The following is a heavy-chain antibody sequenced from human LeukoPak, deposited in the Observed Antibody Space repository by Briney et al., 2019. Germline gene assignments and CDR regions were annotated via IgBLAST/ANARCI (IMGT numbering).Heavy chain of an antibody. CDR1: GFIFSDYY. CDR3: ARDPGSGYEEHFDY. V-gene: IGHV3-11*01. CDR2: ISSSGSTM. J-gene: IGHJ4*02. D-gene: IGHD5-12*01. Sequence: PGGSLRLSCAASGFIFSDYYMSWIRQAPGKGLEWVSYISSSGSTMYYTDSVKGRFTISRDHAKDSLYLQMNSLRAEDTAVYYCARDPGSGYEEHFDYWGQGTLVTVSS.